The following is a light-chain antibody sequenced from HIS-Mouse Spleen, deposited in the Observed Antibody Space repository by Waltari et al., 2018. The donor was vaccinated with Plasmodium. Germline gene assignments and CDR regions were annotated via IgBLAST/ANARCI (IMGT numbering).Light chain of an antibody. Sequence: SYELTQPSSVSVSPGQTARITCSGDVLAKKYARWFQPKPGQAPVLVIYKDSERPSGNPERFSGSSSGTTVTLTISGAQVEDEADYYCYSAADNNLVFGGGTKLTVL. CDR1: VLAKKY. CDR2: KDS. J-gene: IGLJ3*02. V-gene: IGLV3-27*01. CDR3: YSAADNNLV.